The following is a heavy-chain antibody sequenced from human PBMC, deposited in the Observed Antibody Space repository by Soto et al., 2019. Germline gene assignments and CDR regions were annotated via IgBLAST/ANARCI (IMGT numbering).Heavy chain of an antibody. CDR2: ISGSGGST. V-gene: IGHV3-23*01. CDR3: AKSYSSNWYDYFDN. Sequence: VGSLRLSCAASEFTFSSYAMSWVRQAPGKGLECVSAISGSGGSTYYADSVKGRFTISRDTSKNTLYLQMSSLRVEDTALYYCAKSYSSNWYDYFDNWGQGALVTV. J-gene: IGHJ4*02. CDR1: EFTFSSYA. D-gene: IGHD6-13*01.